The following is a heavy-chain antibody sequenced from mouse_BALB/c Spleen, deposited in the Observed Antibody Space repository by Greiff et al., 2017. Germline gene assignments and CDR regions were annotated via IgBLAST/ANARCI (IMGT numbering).Heavy chain of an antibody. V-gene: IGHV5-9-4*01. CDR3: ARSGAWFAY. CDR1: GFTFSSYA. CDR2: ISSGGSYT. Sequence: EVHLVESGGGLVKPGGSLKLSCAASGFTFSSYAMSWVRQSPEKRLEWVAEISSGGSYTYYPDTVTGRFTISRDNAKNTLYLEMSSLRSEDTAMYYCARSGAWFAYWGQGTLVTVSA. J-gene: IGHJ3*01. D-gene: IGHD4-1*01.